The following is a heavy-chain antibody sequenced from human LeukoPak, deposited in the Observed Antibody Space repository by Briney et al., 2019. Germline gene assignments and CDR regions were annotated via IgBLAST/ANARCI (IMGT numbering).Heavy chain of an antibody. J-gene: IGHJ5*02. D-gene: IGHD4-17*01. CDR3: ARKGHGDLLYNWFDP. CDR1: GYTFTSYA. CDR2: IIPIFGTA. V-gene: IGHV1-69*13. Sequence: ASVKVSCKASGYTFTSYAMNWVRQAPGQGLEWMGGIIPIFGTANYAQKFQGRVTITADESTSTAYMELSSLRSEDTAVYYCARKGHGDLLYNWFDPWGQGTLVTVSS.